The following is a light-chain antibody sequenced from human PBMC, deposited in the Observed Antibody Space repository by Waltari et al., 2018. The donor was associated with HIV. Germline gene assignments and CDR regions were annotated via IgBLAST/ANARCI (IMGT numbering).Light chain of an antibody. Sequence: QSVLTRPPSVSGAPGQRVTISCTGNSSNIGAGYDVHWYQQLPGKAPKLLISDNTNRPSGVPDRFSGSKSGTSASLAITGLRAEDEADYYCQSYPASLTVSLIFGGGTRLTVL. CDR3: QSYPASLTVSLI. CDR1: SSNIGAGYD. CDR2: DNT. J-gene: IGLJ2*01. V-gene: IGLV1-40*01.